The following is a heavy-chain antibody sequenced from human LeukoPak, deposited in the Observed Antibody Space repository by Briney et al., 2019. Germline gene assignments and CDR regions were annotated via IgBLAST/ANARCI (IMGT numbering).Heavy chain of an antibody. CDR1: GFTFRDAW. D-gene: IGHD3-3*01. J-gene: IGHJ1*01. CDR3: AKHIYGVVSNQQ. CDR2: IRSRADGGTA. Sequence: GGSLRLSCAASGFTFRDAWMTWVRQAPGKGLEWVGRIRSRADGGTAEYATAVEGRFTISRDDSTNTLYLHMSNVKTEDTAVYYCAKHIYGVVSNQQWGQGTLVTVSS. V-gene: IGHV3-15*01.